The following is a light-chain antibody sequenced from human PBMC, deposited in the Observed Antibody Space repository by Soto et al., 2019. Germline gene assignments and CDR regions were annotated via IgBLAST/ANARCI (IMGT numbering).Light chain of an antibody. V-gene: IGKV3-20*01. CDR3: QQYGSTPST. Sequence: ENVLTQSPGTLSLFPWQRATLSCRASQSVDSSYLAWYQHKPGQAPRLLIYGAFSRATGTPDRFSGSASGTDFTLTISRLEAEDFAVYYCQQYGSTPSTLGQGTKVEIK. J-gene: IGKJ1*01. CDR2: GAF. CDR1: QSVDSSY.